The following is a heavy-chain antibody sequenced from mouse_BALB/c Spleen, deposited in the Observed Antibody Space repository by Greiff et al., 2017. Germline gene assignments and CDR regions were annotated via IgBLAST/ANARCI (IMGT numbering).Heavy chain of an antibody. V-gene: IGHV14-1*02. CDR3: AYDYDRGFAY. J-gene: IGHJ3*01. CDR2: IDPENGNT. D-gene: IGHD2-4*01. CDR1: GFNIKDYY. Sequence: EVKLVESGAELVRPGALVKLSCKASGFNIKDYYMHWVKQRPEQGLEWIGWIDPENGNTIYDPKFQGKASITADTSSNTAYLQLSSLTSEDTAVYYCAYDYDRGFAYWGQGTLVTVSA.